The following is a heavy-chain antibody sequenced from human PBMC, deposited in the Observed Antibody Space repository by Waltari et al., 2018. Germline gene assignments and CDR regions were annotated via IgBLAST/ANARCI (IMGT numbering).Heavy chain of an antibody. Sequence: QVQLVQSGAEVKKPGSSVKVSCKASGGTFSSYAISWVRQAPGQGLEWMGGIIPIFGTANDARKFQGRDTITADESTSTAYRELSSLRSEDTAVYYCARDGSSWYFGAFDIWGQGTMVTVSS. CDR3: ARDGSSWYFGAFDI. CDR2: IIPIFGTA. CDR1: GGTFSSYA. D-gene: IGHD6-13*01. V-gene: IGHV1-69*12. J-gene: IGHJ3*02.